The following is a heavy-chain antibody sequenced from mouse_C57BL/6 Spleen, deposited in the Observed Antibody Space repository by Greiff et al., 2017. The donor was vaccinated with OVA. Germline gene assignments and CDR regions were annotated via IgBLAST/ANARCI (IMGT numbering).Heavy chain of an antibody. CDR2: INPSTGGT. J-gene: IGHJ4*01. D-gene: IGHD3-3*01. V-gene: IGHV1-42*01. Sequence: EVQLQQSGPELVKPGASVKISCKASGYSFTGYYMNWVKQSPEKSLEWIGEINPSTGGTTYNQKFKAKATLTVDKSSSTAYMQLKSLTSEDSAVYYCAQTWDDGQGYWGQGTSVTVSS. CDR3: AQTWDDGQGY. CDR1: GYSFTGYY.